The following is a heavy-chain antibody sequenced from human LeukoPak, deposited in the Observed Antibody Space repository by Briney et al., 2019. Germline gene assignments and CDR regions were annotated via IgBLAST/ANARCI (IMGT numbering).Heavy chain of an antibody. CDR1: GFTFSSYW. D-gene: IGHD3-10*01. V-gene: IGHV3-74*01. Sequence: GGSLRLSCAASGFTFSSYWMHWVRQGPGKGLVWVSRTKSDGSSTSYADSVKGRFTISRDNAKNTLYLQMNSLRDEDTAVYYCARESGYHGSGFDPWGQGTLVTVSS. CDR3: ARESGYHGSGFDP. CDR2: TKSDGSST. J-gene: IGHJ5*02.